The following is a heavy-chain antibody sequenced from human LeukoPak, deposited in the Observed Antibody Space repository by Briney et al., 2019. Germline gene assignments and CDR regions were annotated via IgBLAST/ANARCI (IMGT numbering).Heavy chain of an antibody. J-gene: IGHJ4*02. CDR2: ISSSSSYI. D-gene: IGHD6-13*01. V-gene: IGHV3-21*01. Sequence: GGSLRLSCAASGFTFSSYSMNWVRQAPGKGLEWVSSISSSSSYIYYADSVKGRFTISRDNAKNSLYLQMNSLRAEDTAVYYCARVAAGPGSLFDYWGQGTLVTVSS. CDR3: ARVAAGPGSLFDY. CDR1: GFTFSSYS.